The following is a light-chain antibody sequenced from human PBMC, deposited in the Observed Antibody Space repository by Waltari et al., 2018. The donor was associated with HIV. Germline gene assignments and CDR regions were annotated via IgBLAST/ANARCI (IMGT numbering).Light chain of an antibody. CDR1: SSNIGSGYD. CDR3: QSYDSSLSGWV. J-gene: IGLJ3*02. V-gene: IGLV1-40*01. CDR2: ANT. Sequence: QSVLTQPPSVSGAPGQRVSISCSGGSSNIGSGYDVHWYQQFPGRAPKVLIYANTNRPSGVPDRVSGSKSGYSASLVITGLQAEDDADYYCQSYDSSLSGWVFGGGTKLTVL.